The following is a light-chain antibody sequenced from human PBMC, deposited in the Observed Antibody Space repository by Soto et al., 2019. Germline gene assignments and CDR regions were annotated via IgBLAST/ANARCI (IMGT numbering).Light chain of an antibody. CDR1: QSVSSY. J-gene: IGKJ4*01. Sequence: EIVLTQSPATLSLSPGERATLSCRASQSVSSYLAWYQQKPGQAPRLLIYDASNRATGIPARFSGGGSGIDFTLTISSLEPEDFAVYYCQQRSNWPLTFGGGTKVEIK. CDR3: QQRSNWPLT. CDR2: DAS. V-gene: IGKV3-11*01.